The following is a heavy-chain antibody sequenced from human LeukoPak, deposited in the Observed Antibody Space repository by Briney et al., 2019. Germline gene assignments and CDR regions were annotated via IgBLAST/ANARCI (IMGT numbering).Heavy chain of an antibody. V-gene: IGHV3-53*01. CDR2: IYSGGST. J-gene: IGHJ3*02. D-gene: IGHD3-10*01. CDR1: GLTVSKNY. Sequence: GGSLRLSCAASGLTVSKNYMSWVRQAPGKGLESVSVIYSGGSTYYADSVKGRFTISRDNAKNSLYLQMNSLRAEDTAVYYCARDYMGYDAFDIWGQGTMVTVSS. CDR3: ARDYMGYDAFDI.